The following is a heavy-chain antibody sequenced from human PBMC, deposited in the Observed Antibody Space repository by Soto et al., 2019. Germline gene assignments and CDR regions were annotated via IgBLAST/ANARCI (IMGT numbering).Heavy chain of an antibody. CDR2: ISYDGSNK. V-gene: IGHV3-30-3*01. J-gene: IGHJ4*01. Sequence: QVQLVESGGGVVQPGRSLRLSCAASGFTFSSYAMHWVRQAPGKGLEWVAVISYDGSNKYYADSVKGRFTIARDNSKNTLYLQMHSLRAEDTAVYYCAREPVLWGHGTLVTVSS. CDR1: GFTFSSYA. CDR3: AREPVL.